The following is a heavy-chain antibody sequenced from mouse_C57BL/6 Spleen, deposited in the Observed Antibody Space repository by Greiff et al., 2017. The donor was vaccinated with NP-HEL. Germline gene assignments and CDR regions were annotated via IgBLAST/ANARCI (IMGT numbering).Heavy chain of an antibody. V-gene: IGHV5-6*01. CDR2: ISSGGSYT. D-gene: IGHD2-4*01. J-gene: IGHJ3*01. CDR1: GFTFSSYG. CDR3: AGLGAY. Sequence: EVKVVESGGDLVKPGGSLKLSCAASGFTFSSYGMSWVRQTPDKRLEWVATISSGGSYTYYPDSVKGRFTISRDNAKNNLYLQMSSLKSEDTSMYYCAGLGAYWGQGTLVTVSA.